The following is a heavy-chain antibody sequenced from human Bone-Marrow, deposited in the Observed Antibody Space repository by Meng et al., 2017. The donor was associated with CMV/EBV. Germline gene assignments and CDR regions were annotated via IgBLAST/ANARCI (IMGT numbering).Heavy chain of an antibody. CDR3: ARAGITIFGVVITNTGLDY. CDR1: GYTFTGYY. J-gene: IGHJ4*02. Sequence: ASVKVSCKASGYTFTGYYMHWVRQAPGQGLEWMGWINPNSGGTNYAQKFQGRVTMTRDTSNSTAYMELRSLRSDDSAVYYCARAGITIFGVVITNTGLDYWGQGTLVTVSS. CDR2: INPNSGGT. D-gene: IGHD3-3*01. V-gene: IGHV1-2*02.